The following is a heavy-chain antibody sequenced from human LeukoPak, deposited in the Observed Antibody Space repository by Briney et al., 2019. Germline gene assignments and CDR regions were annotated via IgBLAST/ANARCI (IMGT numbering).Heavy chain of an antibody. CDR1: GGTFSSYA. CDR3: ANGYGSGSPPFYYYYGMDV. V-gene: IGHV1-69*06. CDR2: IIPIFGTA. J-gene: IGHJ6*02. Sequence: GASVKVSCKASGGTFSSYAISWVRQAPGQGLEWMGGIIPIFGTANYAQKFQGRVTITADKSTSTAYMELSSLRSEDTAVYYCANGYGSGSPPFYYYYGMDVWGQGTTVTVSS. D-gene: IGHD3-10*01.